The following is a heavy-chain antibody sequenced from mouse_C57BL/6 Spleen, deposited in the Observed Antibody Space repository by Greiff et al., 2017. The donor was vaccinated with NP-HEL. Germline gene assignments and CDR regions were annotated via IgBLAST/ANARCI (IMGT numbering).Heavy chain of an antibody. D-gene: IGHD2-3*01. Sequence: EVQRVESGEGLVKPGGSLKLSCAASGFTFSSYAMSWVRQTPEKRLEWVAYISSGGDYIYYADTVKGRFTISRDNARNTLYLQMSSLKSEDTAMYYCTRVDGYFYAMDYWGQGTSVTVSS. J-gene: IGHJ4*01. V-gene: IGHV5-9-1*02. CDR3: TRVDGYFYAMDY. CDR2: ISSGGDYI. CDR1: GFTFSSYA.